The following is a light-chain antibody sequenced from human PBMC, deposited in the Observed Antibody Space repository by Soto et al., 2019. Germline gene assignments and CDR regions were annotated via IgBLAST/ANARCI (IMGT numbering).Light chain of an antibody. V-gene: IGKV3-20*01. J-gene: IGKJ2*01. CDR1: QSVNSRY. CDR3: QQYGDSPPTYT. Sequence: EIVLTQSPGTLSLFPGERATLSCRASQSVNSRYLAWYQQNPGQAPRLLIYGTSTRATGIPDRFSGSGSGTDFTLTISRLELEDFAVYYCQQYGDSPPTYTFGQGTKVEIK. CDR2: GTS.